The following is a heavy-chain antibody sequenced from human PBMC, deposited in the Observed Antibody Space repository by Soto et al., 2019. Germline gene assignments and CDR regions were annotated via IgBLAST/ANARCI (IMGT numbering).Heavy chain of an antibody. CDR3: GRRYIVATIYDAFDI. Sequence: PSETLSITVSFSDDSVIGRYWTWIRKSPEKGLEWIGYIYYTGCTNYNPSLKSRVTISVDTSKNQFSLKLSSVTAADTAVYYCGRRYIVATIYDAFDIWGQGTMVTVS. CDR2: IYYTGCT. V-gene: IGHV4-59*08. CDR1: DDSVIGRY. D-gene: IGHD5-12*01. J-gene: IGHJ3*02.